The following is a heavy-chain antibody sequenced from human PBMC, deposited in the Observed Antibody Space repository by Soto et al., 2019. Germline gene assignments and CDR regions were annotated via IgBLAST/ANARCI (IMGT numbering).Heavy chain of an antibody. V-gene: IGHV3-23*01. CDR3: AKVSRGIGVVPSALN. Sequence: EVQLLESGGGLVQPGGSLRLSCVASGHTFHNYAMSWVRQAPGKGLEWVSGISGSGGSTYYADSVRGRFTISRDDSRNPLYFQKNSLRAEDTAVYYCAKVSRGIGVVPSALNWGKGTLVTVSS. CDR1: GHTFHNYA. J-gene: IGHJ4*02. CDR2: ISGSGGST. D-gene: IGHD2-2*01.